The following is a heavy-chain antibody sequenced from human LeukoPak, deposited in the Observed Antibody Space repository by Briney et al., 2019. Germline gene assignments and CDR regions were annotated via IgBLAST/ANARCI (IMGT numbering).Heavy chain of an antibody. V-gene: IGHV3-23*01. CDR3: ARGGQNFDFWRFDY. J-gene: IGHJ4*02. D-gene: IGHD3-3*01. CDR1: GFTFNDHA. Sequence: GGSLRLSCAGSGFTFNDHAMSWVRQAPGKGLEWVSSISGSGGSTYYADYVKGRSTISRDNSKNVVYFEMHSLRGEDTAVYFCARGGQNFDFWRFDYWGQGTLVLVSS. CDR2: ISGSGGST.